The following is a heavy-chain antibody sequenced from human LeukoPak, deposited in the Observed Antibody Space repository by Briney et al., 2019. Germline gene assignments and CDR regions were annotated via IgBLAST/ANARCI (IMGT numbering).Heavy chain of an antibody. V-gene: IGHV4-38-2*02. Sequence: SGTLSLTCTVSGDSISRGYYWGGIRRPRGRGREGIGSIYHSGRTYYNPSLKSRLTISVDTPKNPSYLKLSSVTAADTAVYYCARGIKSGSYYLDHWGQGTLVTLPS. CDR2: IYHSGRT. CDR1: GDSISRGYY. CDR3: ARGIKSGSYYLDH. D-gene: IGHD1-26*01. J-gene: IGHJ4*02.